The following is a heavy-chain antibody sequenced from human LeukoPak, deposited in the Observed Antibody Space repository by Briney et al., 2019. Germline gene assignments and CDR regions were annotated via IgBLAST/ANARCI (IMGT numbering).Heavy chain of an antibody. D-gene: IGHD3-16*02. CDR1: GFTFSSYA. CDR2: ISGSGANT. CDR3: ARDLSLSGYYYGMDV. Sequence: GGSLRLSCAASGFTFSSYAMSWVRQAPGKGLEWVSAISGSGANTYYTDSVKGRFTISRDNSKNTLYLQMNSLRAEDTAVYYCARDLSLSGYYYGMDVWGQGTTVTVSS. J-gene: IGHJ6*02. V-gene: IGHV3-23*01.